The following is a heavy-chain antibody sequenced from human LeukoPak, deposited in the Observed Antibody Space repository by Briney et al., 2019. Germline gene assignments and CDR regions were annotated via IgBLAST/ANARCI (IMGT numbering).Heavy chain of an antibody. CDR1: VYTFTRYY. V-gene: IGHV1-46*01. CDR3: ARVSVSGNYFDY. Sequence: ASVKVSRKASVYTFTRYYMHCVRHGPRQRLEWMGIINPSGGSTSYAQKFQGRVTMTTDTSKSTVYIELSSLRSEDTAVYYCARVSVSGNYFDYWGQGTLVTVSS. J-gene: IGHJ4*02. D-gene: IGHD1-26*01. CDR2: INPSGGST.